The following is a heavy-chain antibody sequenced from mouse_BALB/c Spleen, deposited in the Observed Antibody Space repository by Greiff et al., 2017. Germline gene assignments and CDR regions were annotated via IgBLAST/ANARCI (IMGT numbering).Heavy chain of an antibody. D-gene: IGHD2-4*01. J-gene: IGHJ3*01. CDR3: ARDDYDGGGFAD. CDR2: IYPGNGDT. CDR1: GYTFTSYN. Sequence: LQQPGAELVKPGASVKMSCKASGYTFTSYNMHWVKQTPGQGLEWIGAIYPGNGDTSYNQKFKGKATLTADKSSITAYMQLSSLTSEDSAVYYCARDDYDGGGFADWGQGTLVTVSA. V-gene: IGHV1-12*01.